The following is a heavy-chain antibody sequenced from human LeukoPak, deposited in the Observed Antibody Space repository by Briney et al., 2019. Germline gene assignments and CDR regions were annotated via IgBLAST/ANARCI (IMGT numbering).Heavy chain of an antibody. D-gene: IGHD6-13*01. CDR3: ARDRSIAAALNWFDP. CDR2: IYYSGST. Sequence: SETLSLTCTVSGGSISSYYWSWIRQPPGKGLEWIGYIYYSGSTNYNPSLKSRVTISVDTSKNQFSLKLSSVTAADTAVYYCARDRSIAAALNWFDPWGQGTLVTVSS. J-gene: IGHJ5*02. CDR1: GGSISSYY. V-gene: IGHV4-59*01.